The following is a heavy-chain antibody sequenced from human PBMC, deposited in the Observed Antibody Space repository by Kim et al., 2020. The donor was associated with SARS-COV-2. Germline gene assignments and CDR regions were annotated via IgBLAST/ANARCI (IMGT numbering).Heavy chain of an antibody. CDR2: IIPILGIA. CDR1: GGTFSSYA. J-gene: IGHJ6*01. Sequence: SVKVSCKASGGTFSSYAISWVRQAPGQGLEWMGRIIPILGIANYAQKFQGRVTITADKSTSTAYMELSSLRSEDTAAYYCALMFRGVTYWRHYYYYVLD. CDR3: ALMFRGVTYWRHYYYYVLD. V-gene: IGHV1-69*04. D-gene: IGHD3-10*01.